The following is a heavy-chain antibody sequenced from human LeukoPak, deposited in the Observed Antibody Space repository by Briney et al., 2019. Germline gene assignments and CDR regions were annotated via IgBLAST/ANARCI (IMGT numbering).Heavy chain of an antibody. D-gene: IGHD3-22*01. Sequence: SETLSLTCTVSGGSISSYYWSWIRQPPGKGLEWIGYIYYSGSTNYNPSLKSRVTISVDTSKNQFSLKLSSVTAADTAVYYCARGPQIDYSDSGPFDPWGQGTLVTVSS. CDR1: GGSISSYY. V-gene: IGHV4-59*01. CDR2: IYYSGST. J-gene: IGHJ5*02. CDR3: ARGPQIDYSDSGPFDP.